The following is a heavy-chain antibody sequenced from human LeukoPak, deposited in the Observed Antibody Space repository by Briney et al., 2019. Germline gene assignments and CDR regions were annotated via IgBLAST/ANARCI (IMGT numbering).Heavy chain of an antibody. V-gene: IGHV1-18*01. D-gene: IGHD3-10*01. CDR3: ARDRYYGSGTWSYFDY. CDR1: GYAFRSYG. J-gene: IGHJ4*02. CDR2: ISGNNGNT. Sequence: GASVKVSCQASGYAFRSYGISWVRQAPGQGLEWMGWISGNNGNTDYAQKLQGRVTVTTDTSTSTAYMELRSLRFDDPAVYYCARDRYYGSGTWSYFDYWGQGTLVSVSS.